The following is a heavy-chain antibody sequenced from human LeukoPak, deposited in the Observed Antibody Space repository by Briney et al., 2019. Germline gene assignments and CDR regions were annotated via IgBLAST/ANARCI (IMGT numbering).Heavy chain of an antibody. D-gene: IGHD5-18*01. J-gene: IGHJ3*02. Sequence: QPGGSLRLSCAASGFTFSSSAMHWVRQAPGKGLEWVALVPYDGSNKYCTDSVKGRFIISRDNSKNTLYVQMNSLRPEYTAVYYCARDPKGGFSYGWGAFDIWGQGTVVTVSS. CDR1: GFTFSSSA. CDR3: ARDPKGGFSYGWGAFDI. V-gene: IGHV3-30-3*01. CDR2: VPYDGSNK.